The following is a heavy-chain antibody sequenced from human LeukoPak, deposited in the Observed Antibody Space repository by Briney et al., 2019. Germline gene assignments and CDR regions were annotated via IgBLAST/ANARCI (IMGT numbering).Heavy chain of an antibody. CDR3: ARGRSPVAHFDY. J-gene: IGHJ4*02. CDR1: GFTFSSYS. D-gene: IGHD4-23*01. Sequence: GGSLRLSCAASGFTFSSYSMNWVRQAPGKGLEWVSSISSSSSYIYYADSVKGRFTISRDNAKNSLYLQMNSLRAEDTAVYYCARGRSPVAHFDYWGQGTLVTVSS. V-gene: IGHV3-21*01. CDR2: ISSSSSYI.